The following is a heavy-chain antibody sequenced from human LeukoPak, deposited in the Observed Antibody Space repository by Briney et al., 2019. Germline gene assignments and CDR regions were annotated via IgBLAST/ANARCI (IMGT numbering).Heavy chain of an antibody. CDR1: GGTFSSYA. D-gene: IGHD6-19*01. CDR2: IIPIFGTA. Sequence: SVKVSCKASGGTFSSYAISWVRQAPGQGLEWMGRIIPIFGTANYAQKFQGRVTITTDESTSTAYMELSSLRSEDTAVYYCAGGGNRGWYFFDLWDGGTLVTVSS. J-gene: IGHJ2*01. V-gene: IGHV1-69*05. CDR3: AGGGNRGWYFFDL.